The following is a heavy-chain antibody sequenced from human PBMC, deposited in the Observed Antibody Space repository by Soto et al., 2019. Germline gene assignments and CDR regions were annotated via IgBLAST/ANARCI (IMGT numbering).Heavy chain of an antibody. CDR3: AREAMSVYDSSGYSPPIYFDY. J-gene: IGHJ4*02. Sequence: SETLSLTCTVSGGSISSYYWSWIRQPAGKGLEWIGRIYTSGSTNYNPSLKSRVTMSVDTSKNQFSLKLSSVTAADTAVYYCAREAMSVYDSSGYSPPIYFDYWGQGTLVTVCS. CDR1: GGSISSYY. CDR2: IYTSGST. D-gene: IGHD3-22*01. V-gene: IGHV4-4*07.